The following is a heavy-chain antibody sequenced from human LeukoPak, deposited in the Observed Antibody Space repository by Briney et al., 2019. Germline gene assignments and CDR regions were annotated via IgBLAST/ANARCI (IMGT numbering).Heavy chain of an antibody. J-gene: IGHJ6*02. CDR3: ARAGYCSSTSCYYYYGMDV. Sequence: GGSLRLSCAASGFTFSSHSMNWVRQAPGKGLEWLSYISSSSTIIHYADSVKGRFTISRDNSKNTLYLQMNSLRAEDTAVYYCARAGYCSSTSCYYYYGMDVWGQGTTVTVSS. CDR1: GFTFSSHS. D-gene: IGHD2-2*01. CDR2: ISSSSTII. V-gene: IGHV3-48*01.